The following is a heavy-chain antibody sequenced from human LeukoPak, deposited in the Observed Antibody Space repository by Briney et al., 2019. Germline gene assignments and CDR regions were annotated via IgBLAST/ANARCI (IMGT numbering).Heavy chain of an antibody. Sequence: SETLSLTCTVSGGSISSFYWSWIRQAAGKGLEWIGRIYTSGSTNYNPSLKSRVTMSVDTSKNQFSLKLSSVTAADTAVYYCARYSITMVQGVIVYYYYYMDVWGKGTTVTVSS. J-gene: IGHJ6*03. CDR2: IYTSGST. D-gene: IGHD3-10*01. V-gene: IGHV4-4*07. CDR1: GGSISSFY. CDR3: ARYSITMVQGVIVYYYYYMDV.